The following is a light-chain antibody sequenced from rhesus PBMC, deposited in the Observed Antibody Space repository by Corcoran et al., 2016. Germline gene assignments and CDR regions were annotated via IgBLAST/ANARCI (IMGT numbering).Light chain of an antibody. CDR2: GAT. CDR3: QQGST. Sequence: ETVVTQSPATLALSPGERATLSCSASQSGGSYLAWYQQKPGQAPRLLIYGATSRATGIPDGFSGSGSGTDFTLTISSLEPEDVGVYCCQQGSTFGGGTKVEIK. J-gene: IGKJ4*01. V-gene: IGKV3-24*04. CDR1: QSGGSY.